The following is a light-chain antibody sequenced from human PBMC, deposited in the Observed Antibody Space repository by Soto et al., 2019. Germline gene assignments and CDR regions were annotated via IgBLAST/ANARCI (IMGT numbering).Light chain of an antibody. Sequence: DVQMTQSPSSLAASVGDRVTITCRASQSVSIYLNWYQQKPGKAPNLLISAASSLQNGVPSRFRGSGSGTDFTLTISGLQPEDLATYYCQQSYSTPPWTFGQGTKVDIK. J-gene: IGKJ1*01. CDR2: AAS. CDR3: QQSYSTPPWT. CDR1: QSVSIY. V-gene: IGKV1-39*01.